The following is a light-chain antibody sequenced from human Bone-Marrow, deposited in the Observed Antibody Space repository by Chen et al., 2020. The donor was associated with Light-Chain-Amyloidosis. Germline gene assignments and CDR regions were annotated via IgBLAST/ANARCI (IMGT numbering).Light chain of an antibody. CDR2: DDS. V-gene: IGLV3-21*02. CDR1: NIGSTS. J-gene: IGLJ3*02. Sequence: SYVLTQPSSVSVAPGQTATIACGGTNIGSTSVHWYQQTPGQAPLLVVYDDSDRPSGIPERLSGSNSGNTATLTISRVEAGGEADYYCQVWDRSSDRPVFGGGTKLTVL. CDR3: QVWDRSSDRPV.